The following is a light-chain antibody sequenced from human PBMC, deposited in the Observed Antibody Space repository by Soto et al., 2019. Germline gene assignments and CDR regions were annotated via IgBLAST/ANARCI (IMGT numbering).Light chain of an antibody. CDR3: QTWGTGEV. V-gene: IGLV4-69*01. CDR1: SGHSSYA. Sequence: QSVLAQSPSASASLGASVKLTCTLSSGHSSYAIAWHQLQPDKGPRYLMKLNSDGSHSKGDGIPDRFSGSSSGAERYLTISSLQSEDEADYYCQTWGTGEVFGGGTKVTVL. CDR2: LNSDGSH. J-gene: IGLJ2*01.